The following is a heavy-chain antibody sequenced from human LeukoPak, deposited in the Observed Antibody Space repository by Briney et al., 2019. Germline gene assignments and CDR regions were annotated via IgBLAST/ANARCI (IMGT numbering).Heavy chain of an antibody. J-gene: IGHJ4*02. CDR2: IRSKADNYAT. Sequence: GGSLRLSCAASGFTFSGSAIHWVRQASGKGLEWVGRIRSKADNYATGYAASVKGRFTLSRDDSKNTAYLQMNRLKTEDTAVYYCTRVPTRGSGNDYWGQGTKVTVSS. CDR1: GFTFSGSA. D-gene: IGHD3-10*01. V-gene: IGHV3-73*01. CDR3: TRVPTRGSGNDY.